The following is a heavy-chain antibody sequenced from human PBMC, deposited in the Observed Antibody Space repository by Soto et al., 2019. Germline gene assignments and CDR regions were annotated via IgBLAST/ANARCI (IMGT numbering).Heavy chain of an antibody. V-gene: IGHV1-2*04. Sequence: ASVKVSCKASGYTFTGYYMHWVRQAPGQGLEWMGWINPNSGGTNYAQKFQGWVTMTRDTSISTAYMELSRLRSDDTAVYYCAREVVPADTAPNYYGMDVWGQGTPVTVYS. CDR1: GYTFTGYY. CDR2: INPNSGGT. D-gene: IGHD2-2*01. CDR3: AREVVPADTAPNYYGMDV. J-gene: IGHJ6*02.